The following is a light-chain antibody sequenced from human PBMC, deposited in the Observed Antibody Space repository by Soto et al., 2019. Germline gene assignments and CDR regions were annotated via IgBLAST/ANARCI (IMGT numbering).Light chain of an antibody. V-gene: IGKV3-15*01. Sequence: EIVMTQSPATLSVSPGERATLSCRASQSISINLAWYQQKPGQAPRLLMYATSTRATGIPARFRGSGSGTEFTLTISSLQSEDFAVYYCQHYNNWPPWTFGQGTKVELK. J-gene: IGKJ1*01. CDR1: QSISIN. CDR3: QHYNNWPPWT. CDR2: ATS.